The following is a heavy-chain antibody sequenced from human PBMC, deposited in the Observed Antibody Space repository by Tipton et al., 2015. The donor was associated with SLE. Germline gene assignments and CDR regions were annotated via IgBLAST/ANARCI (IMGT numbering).Heavy chain of an antibody. CDR2: IYHSGST. V-gene: IGHV4-4*02. D-gene: IGHD1-7*01. CDR1: GGSISSSNW. CDR3: ARDTGTYGFDAFDI. Sequence: SLRLSCAVSGGSISSSNWWSWVRQPPGKGLERIGEIYHSGSTNYNPSLKSRVTISVDKSKNQFSLKLSSVTAADTAVYYCARDTGTYGFDAFDIWGQGTMVTVSS. J-gene: IGHJ3*02.